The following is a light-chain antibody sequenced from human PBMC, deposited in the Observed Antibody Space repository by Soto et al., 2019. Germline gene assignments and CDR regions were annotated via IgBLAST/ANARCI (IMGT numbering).Light chain of an antibody. Sequence: IVLTQSPGTLSLSPGERATLSCRASQSVSSDYLAWYQQKLGQAPRLLIYGASRRVTGIPDRFSGSGSGTDFTLTISRLEPEDFAVYYCQQYGSSPWTFGQGTKVDIK. CDR1: QSVSSDY. CDR2: GAS. J-gene: IGKJ1*01. V-gene: IGKV3-20*01. CDR3: QQYGSSPWT.